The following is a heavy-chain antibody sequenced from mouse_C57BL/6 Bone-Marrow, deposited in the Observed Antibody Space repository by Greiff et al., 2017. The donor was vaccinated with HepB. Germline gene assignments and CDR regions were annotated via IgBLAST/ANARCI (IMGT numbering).Heavy chain of an antibody. CDR3: ARVGNYVFWFAY. V-gene: IGHV1-76*01. D-gene: IGHD2-1*01. CDR2: IYPGSGNT. Sequence: QVQLQQSGAELVRPGASVKLSCKASGYTFTDYYINWVKQRPGQGLEWIARIYPGSGNTYYNEKFKGKATLTAEKSSSTAYMQLSSLTSEDSAVYICARVGNYVFWFAYWGQGTLVTVSA. CDR1: GYTFTDYY. J-gene: IGHJ3*01.